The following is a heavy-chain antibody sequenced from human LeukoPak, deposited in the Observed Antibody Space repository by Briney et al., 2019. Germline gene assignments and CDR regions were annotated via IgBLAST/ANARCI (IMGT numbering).Heavy chain of an antibody. CDR2: MNPNSGKT. CDR3: ARGLGYYDSSGYFDYWYFDL. J-gene: IGHJ2*01. V-gene: IGHV1-8*01. CDR1: GYTFTNYD. Sequence: ASVTVSCKASGYTFTNYDINWVRQAPGQGPEWMGWMNPNSGKTVYAQTFQGRVAITRHTSTSTAYMELSSLRSEDTAVYYCARGLGYYDSSGYFDYWYFDLWGRGTLVTVSS. D-gene: IGHD3-22*01.